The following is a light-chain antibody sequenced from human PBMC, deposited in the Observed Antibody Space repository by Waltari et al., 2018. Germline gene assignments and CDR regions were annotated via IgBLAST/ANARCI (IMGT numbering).Light chain of an antibody. CDR2: EVT. CDR3: CSDAGSGTYV. CDR1: SSDIGKYNS. J-gene: IGLJ1*01. V-gene: IGLV2-23*02. Sequence: QSALTQPASVSGSPGQSLTISCTGTSSDIGKYNSVSWYQHLPGKVPKVTISEVTKRPSGVSNRFSGSKSGNTASLTISGLQADDEAEYYCCSDAGSGTYVFGTGTKLTV.